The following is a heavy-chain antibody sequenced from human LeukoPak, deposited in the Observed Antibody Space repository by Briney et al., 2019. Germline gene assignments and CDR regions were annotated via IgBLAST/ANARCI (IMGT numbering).Heavy chain of an antibody. V-gene: IGHV3-23*01. D-gene: IGHD5-12*01. Sequence: GGPLRLSCEASGFTFRNYAMTWFRQAPGKGLEWVSSIPSSGDGTYYADSVKGRFTISRDNSKNMLYLQMNSLRAEDTAVYYCARRTSGAFDFWDQGTLVTVSS. CDR3: ARRTSGAFDF. J-gene: IGHJ4*02. CDR1: GFTFRNYA. CDR2: IPSSGDGT.